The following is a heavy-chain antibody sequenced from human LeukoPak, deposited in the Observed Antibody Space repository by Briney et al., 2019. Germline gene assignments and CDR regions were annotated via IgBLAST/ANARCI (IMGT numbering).Heavy chain of an antibody. CDR3: ARRFTSGWAGDH. CDR2: INPGNSET. J-gene: IGHJ5*02. Sequence: GESLKISRKGSGYTFSSYWIAWVRQMPGKGLEWMGIINPGNSETKYSPSFRGQVTISADKSSNTASLQWNSLKASDTAMYYCARRFTSGWAGDHWGQGTLVTVSS. CDR1: GYTFSSYW. V-gene: IGHV5-51*01. D-gene: IGHD6-19*01.